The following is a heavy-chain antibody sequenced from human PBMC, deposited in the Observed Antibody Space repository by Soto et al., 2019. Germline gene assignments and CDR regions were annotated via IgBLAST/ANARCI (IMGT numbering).Heavy chain of an antibody. D-gene: IGHD1-26*01. CDR2: ISAYNGNT. V-gene: IGHV1-18*04. CDR3: ARDGRGSYYPYYGMDV. J-gene: IGHJ6*02. CDR1: GYTFTSYG. Sequence: ASVKVSCKASGYTFTSYGISWLRQAPGQGLEWMGWISAYNGNTNYAQKLQGRVTMTTDTSTSTAYMELRSLRSDDTAVYYCARDGRGSYYPYYGMDVWGQGTTVTVSS.